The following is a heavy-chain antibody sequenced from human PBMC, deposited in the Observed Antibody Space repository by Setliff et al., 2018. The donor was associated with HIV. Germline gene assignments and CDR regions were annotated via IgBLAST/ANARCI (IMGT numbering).Heavy chain of an antibody. Sequence: SETLSLTCTVSGGSISSSIYYWGWIRQSPGKGLEWIGSFYYSGSTYYNPSLKSRVTISVDASKNQFSLKLSSVAAADTAVYYCARLVGYYRSDNANYYYMDVWGKGTTVTVSS. CDR3: ARLVGYYRSDNANYYYMDV. V-gene: IGHV4-39*01. J-gene: IGHJ6*03. CDR1: GGSISSSIYY. CDR2: FYYSGST. D-gene: IGHD3-16*02.